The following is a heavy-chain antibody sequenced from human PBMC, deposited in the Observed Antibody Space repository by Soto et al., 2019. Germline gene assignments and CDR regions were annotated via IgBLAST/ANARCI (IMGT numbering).Heavy chain of an antibody. Sequence: PETLSLTCTVSGGSISSYYCSWIRQPPGKGLEWIGYIYYSGSTNYNPSLKSRVTISVDTSKNQFSLKLSSVTAADTAVYYCARDGLSGSYYYGMDVWGQGTTVTVSS. J-gene: IGHJ6*02. CDR2: IYYSGST. V-gene: IGHV4-59*01. CDR1: GGSISSYY. CDR3: ARDGLSGSYYYGMDV. D-gene: IGHD1-26*01.